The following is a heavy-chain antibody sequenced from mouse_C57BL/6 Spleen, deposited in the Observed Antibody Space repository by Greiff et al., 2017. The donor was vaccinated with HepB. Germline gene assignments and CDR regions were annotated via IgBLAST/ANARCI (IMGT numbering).Heavy chain of an antibody. J-gene: IGHJ1*03. D-gene: IGHD1-1*01. CDR3: ARSAYYYDSSYWYFDV. Sequence: VQLQQPGAELVMPGASVKLSCKASGYTFTSYWMHWVKQRPGQGLEWIGEIDPSDSYTNYNQKFKGKSTLTVDKSSSTAYMQLSSLTSEDSAVYYFARSAYYYDSSYWYFDVWGTGTTVTVSS. CDR1: GYTFTSYW. CDR2: IDPSDSYT. V-gene: IGHV1-69*01.